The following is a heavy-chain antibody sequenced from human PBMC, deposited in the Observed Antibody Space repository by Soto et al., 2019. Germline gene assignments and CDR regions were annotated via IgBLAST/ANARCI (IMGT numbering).Heavy chain of an antibody. CDR1: GYTFSSYY. J-gene: IGHJ2*01. CDR3: ARPLWRDDYNWGYFDL. V-gene: IGHV1-46*01. Sequence: ACLNVSCKTSGYTFSSYYIHWVRQAPRQGLEWMGIINPSGGSTSYAQKFQGRVTMTRDTSTSTVYMELSSLRSEDTAVYYCARPLWRDDYNWGYFDLWGRGTLVTVSS. D-gene: IGHD4-4*01. CDR2: INPSGGST.